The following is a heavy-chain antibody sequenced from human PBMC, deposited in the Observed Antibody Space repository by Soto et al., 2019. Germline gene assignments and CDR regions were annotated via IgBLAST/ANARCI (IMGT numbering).Heavy chain of an antibody. D-gene: IGHD3-10*02. V-gene: IGHV4-39*01. Sequence: QLQLRESGPGLVRPSETLSLTCTVSGDSITASYSNWAWIRQPPGKGLEWIGTFYYSGTTSQNPPLRSRITIYGATSRNQFSLNLRYVTAADSGVYYCAKLVRDDVRRSDLAHWCKGTLVTVSS. CDR3: AKLVRDDVRRSDLAH. J-gene: IGHJ4*02. CDR2: FYYSGTT. CDR1: GDSITASYSN.